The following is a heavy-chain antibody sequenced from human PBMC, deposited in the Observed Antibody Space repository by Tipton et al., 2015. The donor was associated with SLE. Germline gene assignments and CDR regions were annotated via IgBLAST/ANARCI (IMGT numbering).Heavy chain of an antibody. CDR2: IYSSGST. V-gene: IGHV4-61*02. CDR1: CDSIRSAPSRGSYY. CDR3: ARGGWYMDV. J-gene: IGHJ6*03. D-gene: IGHD2-15*01. Sequence: TLSLTCTVSCDSIRSAPSRGSYYWYWIRQPAGKGLEWVGRIYSSGSTNYDPSLKSRVTISIDTSKNQVSLRLSSVTAADTAVYYCARGGWYMDVWGKGTTVTVSS.